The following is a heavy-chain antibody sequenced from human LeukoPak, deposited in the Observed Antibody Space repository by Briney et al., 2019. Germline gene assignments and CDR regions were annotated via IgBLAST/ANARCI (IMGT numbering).Heavy chain of an antibody. V-gene: IGHV1-69*13. CDR2: IIPIFGTA. CDR3: ARVGDYGDYGLFSY. CDR1: GGTFSSYA. Sequence: ASVKVSCKASGGTFSSYAISWVRQAPGQGLEWMGGIIPIFGTANYAQKFQGRVTITADESTSTAYMELSSLRSEDTAVYYCARVGDYGDYGLFSYWGQGTLVTVSS. J-gene: IGHJ4*02. D-gene: IGHD4-17*01.